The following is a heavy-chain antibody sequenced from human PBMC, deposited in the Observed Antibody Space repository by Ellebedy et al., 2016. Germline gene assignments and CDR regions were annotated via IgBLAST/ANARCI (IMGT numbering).Heavy chain of an antibody. CDR2: VNPGGAT. V-gene: IGHV3-53*01. D-gene: IGHD5-18*01. Sequence: GGSLRLXCAASGFTLSSNYVTWVRQAPGKGLEWVSLVNPGGATSYADSVKGRFTVSTDYSKNTLYLQMNSVRAEDAAVYYCATTPSYGSYWGQGSLVTVSS. CDR3: ATTPSYGSY. CDR1: GFTLSSNY. J-gene: IGHJ4*02.